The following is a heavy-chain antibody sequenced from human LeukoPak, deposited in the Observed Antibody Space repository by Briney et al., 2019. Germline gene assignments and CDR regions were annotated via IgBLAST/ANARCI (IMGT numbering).Heavy chain of an antibody. CDR1: GGTFSSYA. J-gene: IGHJ6*03. CDR2: ISAYNGNT. Sequence: WASVKVSCKASGGTFSSYAISWVRQAPGQGLEWMGWISAYNGNTNYAQKLQGRVTMTTDTSTSTAYMELRSLRSDDTAVYYCARDSYCGGDCYYNYYYYYMDVWGKGTTVTVSS. CDR3: ARDSYCGGDCYYNYYYYYMDV. V-gene: IGHV1-18*01. D-gene: IGHD2-21*02.